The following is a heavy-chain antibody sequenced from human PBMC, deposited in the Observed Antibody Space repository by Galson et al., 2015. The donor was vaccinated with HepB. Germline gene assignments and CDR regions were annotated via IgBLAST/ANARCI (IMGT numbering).Heavy chain of an antibody. CDR1: GFTFSSYS. D-gene: IGHD3-3*01. J-gene: IGHJ4*02. Sequence: SLRLSCAASGFTFSSYSMNWVRQAPGKGLEWVSSISSSSSYIYYADSVKGRFTISRDNAKNSLYLQMNSLRAEDTAVYYCARGGLTIFGVVRYPFDYWGQGTLVTVSS. CDR3: ARGGLTIFGVVRYPFDY. V-gene: IGHV3-21*01. CDR2: ISSSSSYI.